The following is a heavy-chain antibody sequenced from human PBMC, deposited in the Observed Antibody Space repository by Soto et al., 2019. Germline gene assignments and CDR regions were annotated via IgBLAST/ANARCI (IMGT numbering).Heavy chain of an antibody. V-gene: IGHV3-11*01. CDR3: ARYLGYYDSSGYFDY. D-gene: IGHD3-22*01. CDR1: EFTFSDYY. Sequence: GGSLRLSCAASEFTFSDYYMSWIRQAPGKGLEWVSYISSSGTIIYYADSVKGRFTISRDNAKNSLYLQMNSLRAEDTAVYYCARYLGYYDSSGYFDYWGRGTLVTVSS. CDR2: ISSSGTII. J-gene: IGHJ4*02.